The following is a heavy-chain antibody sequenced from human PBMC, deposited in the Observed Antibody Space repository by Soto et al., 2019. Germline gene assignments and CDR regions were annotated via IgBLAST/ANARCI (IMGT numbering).Heavy chain of an antibody. Sequence: PSETLSLTCAVYGGSFSGYYWSWIRQPPGKGLEWIGEINHSGSTNYNPSLKSRVTISVDTSKNQFSLKLSSVTAADTAVYYCATAFLGYCSSTSCDNWFDPWGQGTLVTVSS. D-gene: IGHD2-2*01. V-gene: IGHV4-34*01. J-gene: IGHJ5*02. CDR1: GGSFSGYY. CDR3: ATAFLGYCSSTSCDNWFDP. CDR2: INHSGST.